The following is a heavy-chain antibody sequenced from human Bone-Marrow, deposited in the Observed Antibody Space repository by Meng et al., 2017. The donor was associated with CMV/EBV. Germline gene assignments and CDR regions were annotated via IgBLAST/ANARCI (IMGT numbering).Heavy chain of an antibody. V-gene: IGHV4-61*01. CDR1: GGSVSSGTYS. CDR2: TYYSGST. Sequence: SETLSLTCTVSGGSVSSGTYSWSWIRQPAGKGLEWFGYTYYSGSTNYNPTLKTRVTISVATSKNKFSLKLTYVTAADTAVYYCAREHCGNRYTWFDPWGQGTLVTVSS. CDR3: AREHCGNRYTWFDP. J-gene: IGHJ5*02. D-gene: IGHD2-21*01.